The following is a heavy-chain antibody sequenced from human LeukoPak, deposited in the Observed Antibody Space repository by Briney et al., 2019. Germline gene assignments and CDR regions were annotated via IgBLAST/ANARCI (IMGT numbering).Heavy chain of an antibody. Sequence: PGGSLRLSCAASGFTFDDYAMHWVRQAPGKGLEWVSGISWNSGSIGYADSVKGRFTISRDNAKNSLYLQMNSLRAEDMALYYCAKGIGQQLAQGFSHFDYWGQGTLVTVSS. D-gene: IGHD6-13*01. CDR1: GFTFDDYA. V-gene: IGHV3-9*03. CDR3: AKGIGQQLAQGFSHFDY. J-gene: IGHJ4*02. CDR2: ISWNSGSI.